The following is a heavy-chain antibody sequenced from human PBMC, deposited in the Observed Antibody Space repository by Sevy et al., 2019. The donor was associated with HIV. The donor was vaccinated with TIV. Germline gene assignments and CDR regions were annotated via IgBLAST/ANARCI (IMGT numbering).Heavy chain of an antibody. V-gene: IGHV3-30-3*01. J-gene: IGHJ6*02. D-gene: IGHD6-13*01. Sequence: GGSLRLSCAASGFTFSSYAMHWVRQAPGEGLEWVAVISYDGSNKYYADSVKGRFTISRDNSKNTLYRQMNSLRAEDTAVYYCARERTYSSSSDYYYGMDVWGQGTTVTVSS. CDR3: ARERTYSSSSDYYYGMDV. CDR2: ISYDGSNK. CDR1: GFTFSSYA.